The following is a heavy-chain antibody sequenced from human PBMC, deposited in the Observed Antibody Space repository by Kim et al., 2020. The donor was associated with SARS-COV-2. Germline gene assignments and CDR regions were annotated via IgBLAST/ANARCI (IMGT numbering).Heavy chain of an antibody. CDR2: SCPDGST. CDR1: GGSIRGYY. CDR3: SRHGWGLSKRHYY. Sequence: SETLSLTCTVSGGSIRGYYWYWIRQRPGKGLEWIWNSCPDGSTYYIPSLTIRITITLYAAKTRYPLKLTPMTAADTAADFYSRHGWGLSKRHYY. V-gene: IGHV4-59*08. J-gene: IGHJ6*01. D-gene: IGHD1-26*01.